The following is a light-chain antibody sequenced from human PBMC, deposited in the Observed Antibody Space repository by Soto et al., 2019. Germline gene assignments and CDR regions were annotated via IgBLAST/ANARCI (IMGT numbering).Light chain of an antibody. Sequence: EIVMTQSPATLSVSPGERATLSCRASQSVSVNLAWYQQKPGQAPRLLIYGASTRATGIPARFSGSGSGKEFTLTISSLQSEDFAVYYCQQYHNWGEFGQGTKVEIK. CDR2: GAS. CDR3: QQYHNWGE. J-gene: IGKJ1*01. V-gene: IGKV3-15*01. CDR1: QSVSVN.